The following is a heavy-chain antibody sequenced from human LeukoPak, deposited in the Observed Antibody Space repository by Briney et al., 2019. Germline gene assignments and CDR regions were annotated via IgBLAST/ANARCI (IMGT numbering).Heavy chain of an antibody. V-gene: IGHV4-59*11. CDR1: GGSISPLY. CDR2: IYYSGTT. Sequence: PSETLSLTCTVSGGSISPLYWGWIRQPPGKGLEFIGYIYYSGTTNYNPSLRSRVTLSVDTSKNQFSLKLSSVTAADTAVYYCARRYCSSTSCSNGNWFDPWGQGTLVTVSS. J-gene: IGHJ5*02. CDR3: ARRYCSSTSCSNGNWFDP. D-gene: IGHD2-2*01.